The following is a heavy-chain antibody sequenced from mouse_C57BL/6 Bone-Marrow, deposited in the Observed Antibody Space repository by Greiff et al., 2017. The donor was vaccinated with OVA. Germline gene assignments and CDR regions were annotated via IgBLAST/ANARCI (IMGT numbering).Heavy chain of an antibody. D-gene: IGHD1-1*01. Sequence: QVQLQQPGAELVKPGASVKVSCKASGYTFTSYWMHWVKQRPGQGLEWIGRIHPSDSDTNYNQKFKGKATLTVDKSSSTAYMQLSSLTSEDSAVYYCASPYYYGSNDAMDYWGQGTSVTVSS. CDR2: IHPSDSDT. J-gene: IGHJ4*01. V-gene: IGHV1-74*01. CDR3: ASPYYYGSNDAMDY. CDR1: GYTFTSYW.